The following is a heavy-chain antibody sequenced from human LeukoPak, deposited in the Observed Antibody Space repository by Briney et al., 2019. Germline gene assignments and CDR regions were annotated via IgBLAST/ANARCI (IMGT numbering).Heavy chain of an antibody. J-gene: IGHJ4*02. D-gene: IGHD6-19*01. CDR2: INHSGST. CDR3: ARGRSGWPFDY. V-gene: IGHV4-39*07. Sequence: SETLSLTCTVSGGSISSSSYYWGWIRQPPGKGLEWIGEINHSGSTNYNPSLKSRVTISVDTSKNQFSLKLSSVTAADTAVYYCARGRSGWPFDYWGQGTLVTVSS. CDR1: GGSISSSSYY.